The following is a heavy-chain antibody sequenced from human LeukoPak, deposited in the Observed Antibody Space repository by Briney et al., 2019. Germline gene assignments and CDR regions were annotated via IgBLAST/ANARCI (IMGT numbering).Heavy chain of an antibody. Sequence: SETLSLTCAVYGGSFSGYYWSWIRQPPGKGLEWIGEINHGGSTNYNPSLKSRVTISVDTSKNQFSLKLSSVTAADTAVYYCARGTRLGYCSSTSCYNWFDPWGQGTLVTVSS. D-gene: IGHD2-2*01. CDR2: INHGGST. J-gene: IGHJ5*02. CDR3: ARGTRLGYCSSTSCYNWFDP. V-gene: IGHV4-34*01. CDR1: GGSFSGYY.